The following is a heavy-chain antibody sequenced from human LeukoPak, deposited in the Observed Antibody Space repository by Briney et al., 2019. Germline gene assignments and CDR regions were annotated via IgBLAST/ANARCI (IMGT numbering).Heavy chain of an antibody. CDR1: GYTFTSYG. V-gene: IGHV1-18*01. J-gene: IGHJ4*02. CDR2: ICAYNGNT. Sequence: ASVKVSCKASGYTFTSYGISLVRQAPGQGIEWMGWICAYNGNTNYAQKLQCRVTMTTDTSTSTAYMELRSLRSDDTAVYYCAREGITMVRGAEVFFDYWGQGTLVTVSS. CDR3: AREGITMVRGAEVFFDY. D-gene: IGHD3-10*01.